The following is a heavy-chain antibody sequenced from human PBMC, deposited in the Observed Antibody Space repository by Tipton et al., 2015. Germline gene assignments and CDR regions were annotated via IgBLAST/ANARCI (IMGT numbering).Heavy chain of an antibody. V-gene: IGHV3-7*05. D-gene: IGHD2-2*01. CDR1: GFTFSSYW. CDR3: APSPLPASFFDY. Sequence: SLRLSCAASGFTFSSYWMGWVRQGPGKGLEWVAYVKPDGSEEKYVDAVRGRFTISRDNAQKSLYLQMNSLRAEDTAVYYCAPSPLPASFFDYWGQGTLVTVSS. J-gene: IGHJ4*02. CDR2: VKPDGSEE.